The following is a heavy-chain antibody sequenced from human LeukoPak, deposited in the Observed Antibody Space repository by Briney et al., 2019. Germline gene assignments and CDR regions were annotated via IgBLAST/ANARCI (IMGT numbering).Heavy chain of an antibody. CDR3: ARGVTSRAYYYISNRFDP. CDR1: GGSFSGYY. D-gene: IGHD3-22*01. CDR2: INHSGST. V-gene: IGHV4-34*01. Sequence: SETLSLTCAGSGGSFSGYYWSWIRQPPGKGLEWIGEINHSGSTNYNPSLKSRVTISVDTSKNQFSLKLSSVTAADTAVYYCARGVTSRAYYYISNRFDPWGQGTLVTVSS. J-gene: IGHJ5*02.